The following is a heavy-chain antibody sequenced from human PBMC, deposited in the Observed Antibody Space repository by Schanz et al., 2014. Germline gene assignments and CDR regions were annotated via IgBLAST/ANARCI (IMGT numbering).Heavy chain of an antibody. J-gene: IGHJ6*02. CDR3: AKRVVPAGRVPYDYGMDV. D-gene: IGHD2-2*01. CDR1: GFTFSSYG. V-gene: IGHV3-33*06. CDR2: IWYDGNNK. Sequence: QVQLVESGGDVVQPGRSLRLSCAASGFTFSSYGMHWVRQAPGKGLEWVAVIWYDGNNKYYADSVKGRFTISRDNSKNILYLQMNSLRAEDTAVYYCAKRVVPAGRVPYDYGMDVWGQGTTVTVSS.